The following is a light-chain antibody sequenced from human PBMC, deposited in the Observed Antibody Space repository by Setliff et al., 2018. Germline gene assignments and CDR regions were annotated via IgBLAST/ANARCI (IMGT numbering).Light chain of an antibody. CDR2: DVT. J-gene: IGLJ1*01. CDR3: SAYTSSSTYV. Sequence: QSALPQPASVSGSPGQSITISCSGTSSDVGSYDFVSWYQQHPAKAPKLIIYDVTNRPSGVPNRFSGSKAGNTASLTISGLQAEDEADYYCSAYTSSSTYVFGTGTKVTVL. V-gene: IGLV2-14*03. CDR1: SSDVGSYDF.